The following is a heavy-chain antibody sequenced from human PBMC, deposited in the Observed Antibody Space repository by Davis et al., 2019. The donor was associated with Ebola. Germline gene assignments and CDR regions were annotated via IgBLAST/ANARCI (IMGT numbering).Heavy chain of an antibody. CDR1: GFTFSSYG. CDR3: AKDTSNVWFDV. J-gene: IGHJ3*01. Sequence: GESLKISCAASGFTFSSYGMHWVRQAPGKGLEWVAVISYDGSNKYYADSVKGRFTISRDNSKNTLHLQMNSLRVEDTAIYYCAKDTSNVWFDVWGQGTMVTDPS. V-gene: IGHV3-30*18. D-gene: IGHD6-19*01. CDR2: ISYDGSNK.